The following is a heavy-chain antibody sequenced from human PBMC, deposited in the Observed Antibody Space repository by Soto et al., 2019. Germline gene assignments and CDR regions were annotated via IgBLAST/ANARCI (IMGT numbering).Heavy chain of an antibody. CDR1: AFTFSNYA. Sequence: GGSLRLSCAASAFTFSNYAMSWVRQAPGKGLEWVSAISGSGDSAYYADSVKGRFTISRDNSKNTLDLQMNSMRAEDTAVYYCAKDYQDDYGDYVFDYWGRGTLVTVSS. D-gene: IGHD4-17*01. CDR2: ISGSGDSA. CDR3: AKDYQDDYGDYVFDY. J-gene: IGHJ4*02. V-gene: IGHV3-23*01.